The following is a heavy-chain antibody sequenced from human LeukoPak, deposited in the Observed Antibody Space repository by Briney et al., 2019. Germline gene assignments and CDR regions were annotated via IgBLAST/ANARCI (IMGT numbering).Heavy chain of an antibody. Sequence: GGSLRLSCAASGFTFSSYSMNWVRQAPGKGLEWVSSISSSSSYIYYADSVKGRFTISRANAKNSLYLQMNSLRAEDTAVYYCARDSSGWYRLDYWGQGTLVTVSS. J-gene: IGHJ4*02. CDR2: ISSSSSYI. CDR1: GFTFSSYS. V-gene: IGHV3-21*01. D-gene: IGHD6-19*01. CDR3: ARDSSGWYRLDY.